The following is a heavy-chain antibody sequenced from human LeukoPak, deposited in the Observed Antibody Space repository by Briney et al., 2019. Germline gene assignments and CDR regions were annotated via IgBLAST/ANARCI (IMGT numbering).Heavy chain of an antibody. CDR1: GYSISSGYY. CDR2: IYHSGST. Sequence: SETLSLTCAVSGYSISSGYYWGCMRQPPGKGLGWIGSIYHSGSTFYNPSLKSRVTISVDTSKNQFSLTLSSVTAPDTAVYYCARPQGATAMGAFDIWGQGTMVTVSS. V-gene: IGHV4-38-2*01. J-gene: IGHJ3*02. CDR3: ARPQGATAMGAFDI. D-gene: IGHD2-2*01.